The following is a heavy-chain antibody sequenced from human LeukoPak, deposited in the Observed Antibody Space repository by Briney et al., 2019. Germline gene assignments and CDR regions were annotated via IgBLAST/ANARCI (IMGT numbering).Heavy chain of an antibody. Sequence: GRSLRLSCAASGFTFSSYAMHWVRQAPGKGLEWVAVISYDGSNKYYADSVKGRFTISRDNSKNTLYLQMNSLRAEDTAVYYCARDPPTTPLDYWGQGTLVTVSS. V-gene: IGHV3-30*04. CDR2: ISYDGSNK. CDR3: ARDPPTTPLDY. D-gene: IGHD4-11*01. CDR1: GFTFSSYA. J-gene: IGHJ4*02.